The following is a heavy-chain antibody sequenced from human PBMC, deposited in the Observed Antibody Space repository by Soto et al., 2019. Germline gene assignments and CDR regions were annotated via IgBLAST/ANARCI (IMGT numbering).Heavy chain of an antibody. CDR2: IYYSGRT. CDR3: ARQDYGDTIDY. V-gene: IGHV4-31*03. Sequence: NPSETLSLTCTVSGGSISSGGYFWSWVRQHPGKGLEWIGNIYYSGRTYCNPSLKSRVTISVDTSKNQFSLKLSSVTAADTAVYYCARQDYGDTIDYWGQGTLVTVSS. CDR1: GGSISSGGYF. J-gene: IGHJ4*02. D-gene: IGHD4-17*01.